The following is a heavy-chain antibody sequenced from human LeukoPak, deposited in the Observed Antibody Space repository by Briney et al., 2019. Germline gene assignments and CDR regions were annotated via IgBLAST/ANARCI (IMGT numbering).Heavy chain of an antibody. V-gene: IGHV1-2*02. Sequence: AAVKVSCKASGYTFTGYDMHWVRQAPGQGLEWMGWINPNSGGTNYAEKFQGRVTMTRDTSISTAYMEVSRLRSDDTAVYYCARGGAGDSGSYLPYFDYWGQGTLVTVTS. D-gene: IGHD1-26*01. CDR3: ARGGAGDSGSYLPYFDY. CDR1: GYTFTGYD. J-gene: IGHJ4*02. CDR2: INPNSGGT.